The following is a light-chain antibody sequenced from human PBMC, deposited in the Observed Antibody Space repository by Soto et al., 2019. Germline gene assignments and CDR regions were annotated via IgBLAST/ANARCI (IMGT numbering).Light chain of an antibody. CDR1: SSNVGHES. V-gene: IGLV1-51*01. CDR3: GTWDSTLNVWV. Sequence: QSVLTQPPSVSAAPGQTVTISCSGSSSNVGHESVSWSQSLPGTAPKLLIYDNYNRPSGIPDRFSGSKSGTSATLGITGLPTGDEADYYCGTWDSTLNVWVFGGGTKLTVL. CDR2: DNY. J-gene: IGLJ3*02.